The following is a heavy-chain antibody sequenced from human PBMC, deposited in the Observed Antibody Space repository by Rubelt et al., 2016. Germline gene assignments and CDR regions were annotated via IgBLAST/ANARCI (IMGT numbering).Heavy chain of an antibody. V-gene: IGHV3-30*04. CDR1: GFTFSDYA. J-gene: IGHJ4*02. CDR2: ISFDGSNE. Sequence: RSLRLSCAASGFTFSDYAMHWVRQAPGKGLEWVAVISFDGSNEYYADSVKGRFTISRDKSKNTLYLEMNSLRGEDTAVYYCARLESPLGGYWGQGTLVTVSS. D-gene: IGHD2-15*01. CDR3: ARLESPLGGY.